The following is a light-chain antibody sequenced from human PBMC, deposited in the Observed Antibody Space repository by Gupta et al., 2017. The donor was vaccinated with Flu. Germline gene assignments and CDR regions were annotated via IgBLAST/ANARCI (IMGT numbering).Light chain of an antibody. J-gene: IGKJ3*01. V-gene: IGKV3-20*01. CDR1: QSIGSSY. CDR3: QQYGSSPFT. Sequence: GTLSLSPGERATLSCRASQSIGSSYLAWYQQKPGQAPRLLIYDASSRATGIPDRFSGSGSETDFTLTISGLEPEDSAVYYCQQYGSSPFTFGPGTKVEIK. CDR2: DAS.